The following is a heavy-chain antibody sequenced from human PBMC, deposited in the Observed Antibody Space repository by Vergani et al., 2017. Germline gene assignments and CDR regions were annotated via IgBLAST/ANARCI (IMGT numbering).Heavy chain of an antibody. D-gene: IGHD5-12*01. CDR1: GFSLSNARMG. CDR3: ARFPIVATISSPTFYYYYGMDV. Sequence: QVTLKESGPVLVKPTETLTLTCTVSGFSLSNARMGVSWIRQPPGKALEWLAHIFSNDEKSYSTSLKSRLTISKDTSKSQVFLTMTNMDPVDTATYYCARFPIVATISSPTFYYYYGMDVWGQGTTVTVSS. V-gene: IGHV2-26*01. CDR2: IFSNDEK. J-gene: IGHJ6*02.